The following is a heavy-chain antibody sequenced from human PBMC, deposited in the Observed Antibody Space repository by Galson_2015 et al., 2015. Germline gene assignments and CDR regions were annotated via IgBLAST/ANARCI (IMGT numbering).Heavy chain of an antibody. D-gene: IGHD3-22*01. J-gene: IGHJ4*02. CDR1: GFTFDNYA. CDR3: AKDRGRTSFRSDSSGYYDF. CDR2: ISSSGGST. V-gene: IGHV3-23*01. Sequence: SLRLSCAASGFTFDNYAMSWVRQAPGKGLEWVSVISSSGGSTYYADSVKGRFTISRDSSKNTLYLQMNSLSAEDTAVYYCAKDRGRTSFRSDSSGYYDFWGQGTLVTVSS.